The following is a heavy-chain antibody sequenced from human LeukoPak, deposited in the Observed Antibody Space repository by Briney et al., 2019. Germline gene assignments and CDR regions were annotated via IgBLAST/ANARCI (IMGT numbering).Heavy chain of an antibody. D-gene: IGHD3-16*01. J-gene: IGHJ4*02. CDR3: ARGPYDGTFYFDS. CDR1: GGTFGSYG. V-gene: IGHV1-69*04. CDR2: TIPIRGMT. Sequence: SVKVSRKISGGTFGSYGISWVRQAPGQGLEWMGRTIPIRGMTNYAQKFQGRVTITADTSTSTAYMELSSLTSEDTAVYFCARGPYDGTFYFDSWGQGTLVIVSS.